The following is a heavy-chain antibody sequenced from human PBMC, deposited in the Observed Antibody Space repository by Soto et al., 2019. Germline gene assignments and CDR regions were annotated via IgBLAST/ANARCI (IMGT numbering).Heavy chain of an antibody. CDR2: IYYSRST. V-gene: IGHV4-59*04. CDR1: GGSISSYY. D-gene: IGHD1-26*01. J-gene: IGHJ4*02. Sequence: SETLSLTCTVSGGSISSYYWSWIRQPPGKGLEWIGYIYYSRSTYYKPSLKSRVTISVDTSKNQFSLKLSSVTAADTAVYYCAESRDTGTFDYWGQGTLVTVSS. CDR3: AESRDTGTFDY.